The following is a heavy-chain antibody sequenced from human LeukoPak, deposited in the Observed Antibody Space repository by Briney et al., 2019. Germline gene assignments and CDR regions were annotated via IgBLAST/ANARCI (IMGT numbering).Heavy chain of an antibody. Sequence: GGSLRLSCAASGFTFSSYGMHWVRQAPGKGLEWVSVIYSGGSTYYADSVKGRFTISRDNSKNTLYLQMNSLRAEDTAVYYCQLVGPPNFDYWGQGTLVTVSS. CDR2: IYSGGST. D-gene: IGHD6-13*01. CDR3: QLVGPPNFDY. V-gene: IGHV3-NL1*01. J-gene: IGHJ4*02. CDR1: GFTFSSYG.